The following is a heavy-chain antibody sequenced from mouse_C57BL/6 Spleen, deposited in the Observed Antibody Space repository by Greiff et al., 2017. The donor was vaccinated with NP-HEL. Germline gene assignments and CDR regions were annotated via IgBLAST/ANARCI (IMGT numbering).Heavy chain of an antibody. Sequence: DVQLQESGPGLVKPSQSLSLTCSVTGYSITSGYYWNWIRQFPGNTLEWMGYISYDGSNNYNPSLKNRISITRDTSKNQFFLKLNSVTTEDTATYYCARAGYLDYWGQGTSVTVSS. CDR3: ARAGYLDY. D-gene: IGHD2-2*01. V-gene: IGHV3-6*01. CDR1: GYSITSGYY. J-gene: IGHJ4*01. CDR2: ISYDGSN.